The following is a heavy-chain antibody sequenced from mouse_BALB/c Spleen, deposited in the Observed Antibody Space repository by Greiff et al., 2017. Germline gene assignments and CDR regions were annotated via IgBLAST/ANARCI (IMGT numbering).Heavy chain of an antibody. CDR2: IYPGNVNT. CDR3: ARSYYYGSSYDYFDY. Sequence: QVQLQQSGPELVKPGASVRISCKASGYTFTSYYIHWVKQRPGQGLEWIGWIYPGNVNTKYNEKFKGKATLTADKSSSTAYMQLSSLTSEDSAVYFCARSYYYGSSYDYFDYWGQGTTLTVSS. J-gene: IGHJ2*01. D-gene: IGHD1-1*01. V-gene: IGHV1S56*01. CDR1: GYTFTSYY.